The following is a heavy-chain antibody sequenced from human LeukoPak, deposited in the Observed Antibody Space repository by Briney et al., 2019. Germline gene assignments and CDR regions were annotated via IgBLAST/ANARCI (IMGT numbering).Heavy chain of an antibody. D-gene: IGHD6-13*01. CDR3: ARGIAAGDFDY. J-gene: IGHJ4*02. CDR1: GGSISSDY. Sequence: SETLSLTCTVSGGSISSDYWSWVRQPPGKGLEWIGYIYYSGSTNYNPSLKSRVTISVDTSKNQFSLKLSSVTAADTAVYCCARGIAAGDFDYWGQGTLVTVSS. V-gene: IGHV4-59*08. CDR2: IYYSGST.